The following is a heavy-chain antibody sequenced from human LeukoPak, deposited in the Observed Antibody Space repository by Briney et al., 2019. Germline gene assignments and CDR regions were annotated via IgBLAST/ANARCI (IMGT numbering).Heavy chain of an antibody. CDR3: AKDAYLVGGPNPIDP. J-gene: IGHJ5*02. Sequence: ASVKVSCKASGYTFARYYIHWVRQAPCQGLEWMGWINPNSGVTNYAHKFQGRVSMTRDTSIDTAYMELSRLTSDDTALYYCAKDAYLVGGPNPIDPWGQGTLVTVSS. CDR1: GYTFARYY. V-gene: IGHV1-2*02. D-gene: IGHD2/OR15-2a*01. CDR2: INPNSGVT.